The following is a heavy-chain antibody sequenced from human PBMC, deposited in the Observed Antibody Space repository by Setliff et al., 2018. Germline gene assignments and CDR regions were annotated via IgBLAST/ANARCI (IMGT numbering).Heavy chain of an antibody. Sequence: GGSLRLSCAASGFTLSSYWMHWVRQAPGKGLVWVSRINSDGSEKYYVDSVKGRFTISRDNAKNSLYLQMNSLRAEDTAVYYCASTQRGTSSECWGQGTLVTVSS. CDR2: INSDGSEK. V-gene: IGHV3-74*01. CDR3: ASTQRGTSSEC. J-gene: IGHJ4*02. CDR1: GFTLSSYW. D-gene: IGHD6-6*01.